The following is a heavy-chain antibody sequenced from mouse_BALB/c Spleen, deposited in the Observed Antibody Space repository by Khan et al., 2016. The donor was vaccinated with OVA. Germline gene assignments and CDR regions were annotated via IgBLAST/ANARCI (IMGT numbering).Heavy chain of an antibody. Sequence: QIQLVQSGPELKKPGETVKISCKASGYTFTNYGMNWVKQAPGKGLKWMGWINTSTGAPTYAADFKGRFALSLETSASTAYLQINNLKNEDTATYFCARSNSDWYFDVWGAGTTVTVSS. CDR2: INTSTGAP. CDR3: ARSNSDWYFDV. D-gene: IGHD4-1*02. V-gene: IGHV9-3-1*01. J-gene: IGHJ1*01. CDR1: GYTFTNYG.